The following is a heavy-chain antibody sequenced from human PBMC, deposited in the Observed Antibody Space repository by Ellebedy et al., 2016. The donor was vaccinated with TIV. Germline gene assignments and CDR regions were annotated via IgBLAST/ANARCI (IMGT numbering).Heavy chain of an antibody. J-gene: IGHJ4*02. CDR2: IRDGDGRT. Sequence: GESLKISCAASGFTFSSYSINWVRQAPGRGLEWVSTIRDGDGRTFYADSVKGRLTISRDDSKNTVYLQMNSLRADDTALYYCAKVEFYGSDASFWGQGTLVTVSS. D-gene: IGHD3-10*01. CDR3: AKVEFYGSDASF. V-gene: IGHV3-23*01. CDR1: GFTFSSYS.